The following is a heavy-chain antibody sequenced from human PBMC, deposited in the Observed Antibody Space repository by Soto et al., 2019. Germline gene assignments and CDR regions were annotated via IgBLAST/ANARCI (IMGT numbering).Heavy chain of an antibody. CDR3: AKDVSSRRWFDP. V-gene: IGHV4-4*07. CDR2: MQHTGNT. CDR1: GYSIKRYH. J-gene: IGHJ5*02. Sequence: XETLSLTCPVAGYSIKRYHCSWIRQPAGKGLEWIGRMQHTGNTNYNPSLKSRVTMSVDTSKNHISLKMTSVTAADTAVYFCAKDVSSRRWFDPWGQGVLVTVSS.